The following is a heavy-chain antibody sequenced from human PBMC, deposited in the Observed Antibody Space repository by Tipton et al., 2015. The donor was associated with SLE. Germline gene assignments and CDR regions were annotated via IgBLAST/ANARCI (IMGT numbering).Heavy chain of an antibody. Sequence: QVQLVQSGSELKKPGASVRVSCKASGYTFTSYALSWVRQAPGQGLECMGWINTDAGIPTYAQGFTGRFVFSLDTSVSTAYLHISSLRPEDTAVYYCARDGSGGSCYAYWGQGALVSVSS. V-gene: IGHV7-4-1*02. CDR3: ARDGSGGSCYAY. CDR2: INTDAGIP. J-gene: IGHJ4*02. D-gene: IGHD2-15*01. CDR1: GYTFTSYA.